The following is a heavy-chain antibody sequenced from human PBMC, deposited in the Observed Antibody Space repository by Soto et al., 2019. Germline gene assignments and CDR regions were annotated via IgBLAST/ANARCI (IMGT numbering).Heavy chain of an antibody. V-gene: IGHV1-18*01. CDR1: GYTFTSYG. CDR3: AREWDYYASRTYSNWFDP. CDR2: ISPYNGNT. D-gene: IGHD3-10*01. Sequence: GASVKVSCKDSGYTFTSYGSTWVRQAPGQGLEWMGWISPYNGNTNYAQKLQGRVTMTTDTSTSTAYMELRSLRYDDTAVYYCAREWDYYASRTYSNWFDPWGQGTLVTVSS. J-gene: IGHJ5*02.